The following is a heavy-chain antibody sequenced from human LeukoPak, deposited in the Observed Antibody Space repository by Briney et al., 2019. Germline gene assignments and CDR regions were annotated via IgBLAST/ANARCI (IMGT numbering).Heavy chain of an antibody. Sequence: KPSETLSLTCAVYGGSFSGYYWSWIRQPPGKGLEWIGYIYYSGSTNYNPSLKSRVTISVDTSKNQFSLKLSSVTAADTAVYYCARHAYDSSGYYYYHRPEYYYYGMDVWGQGTTVTVSS. CDR3: ARHAYDSSGYYYYHRPEYYYYGMDV. V-gene: IGHV4-59*08. CDR1: GGSFSGYY. CDR2: IYYSGST. J-gene: IGHJ6*02. D-gene: IGHD3-22*01.